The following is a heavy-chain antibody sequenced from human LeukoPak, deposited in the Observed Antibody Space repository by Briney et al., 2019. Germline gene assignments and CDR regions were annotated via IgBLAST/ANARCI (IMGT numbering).Heavy chain of an antibody. Sequence: GGSLRLSCAVSGFSVSTYAMSWVRQAPGKGLEWVSSMSGSGAKTNYADSVKGRFTISRDNSKNTLYMHMNSLRAEDTAVYYCADLRFLEWLSRGGGMDVWGQGTTVTVSS. D-gene: IGHD3-3*01. V-gene: IGHV3-23*01. CDR3: ADLRFLEWLSRGGGMDV. CDR2: MSGSGAKT. CDR1: GFSVSTYA. J-gene: IGHJ6*02.